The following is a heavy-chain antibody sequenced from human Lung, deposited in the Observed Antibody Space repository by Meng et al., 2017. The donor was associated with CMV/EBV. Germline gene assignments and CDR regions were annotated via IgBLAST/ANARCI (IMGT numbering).Heavy chain of an antibody. Sequence: ASXXVSXKASGYTFTGYYMHWVRQAPGQGLEWMGWINPNSGGTNYAQKFQGRVTMTRDTSMSTAYMELSRLRSDDTAVYCCARCEVDCSVGSCYHNWGQGXLVTVSS. D-gene: IGHD2-15*01. V-gene: IGHV1-2*02. CDR2: INPNSGGT. CDR1: GYTFTGYY. CDR3: ARCEVDCSVGSCYHN. J-gene: IGHJ4*02.